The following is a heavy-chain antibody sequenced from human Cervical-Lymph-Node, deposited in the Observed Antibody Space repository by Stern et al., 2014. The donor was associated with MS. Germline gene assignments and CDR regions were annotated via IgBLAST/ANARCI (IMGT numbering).Heavy chain of an antibody. CDR2: VYYSGIT. D-gene: IGHD4-11*01. J-gene: IGHJ2*01. V-gene: IGHV4-39*02. Sequence: QVQLQESGPGLVKPSETLSLTCTVSGGSITNRDYWGWIRQSPGKGLEWIGSVYYSGITYYRPSLKSRATISLDTSRNPFFPRLNSVTATDTAVYFCARGVTAVTNYVPNWCFDLWGRGTLVTVSS. CDR3: ARGVTAVTNYVPNWCFDL. CDR1: GGSITNRDY.